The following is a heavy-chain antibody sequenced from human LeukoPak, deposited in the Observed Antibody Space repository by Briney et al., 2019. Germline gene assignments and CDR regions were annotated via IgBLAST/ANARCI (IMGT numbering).Heavy chain of an antibody. CDR1: GFTFSSYW. CDR2: IKQDGSEK. D-gene: IGHD6-19*01. CDR3: AKDVRQWLALGSGYFDY. Sequence: PGGSLRLSCAASGFTFSSYWMSWVRQAPGKGLEWVANIKQDGSEKYYVDSVKGRFTISRDNSKNTLYLQMNSLRAEDTAVYYCAKDVRQWLALGSGYFDYWGQGTLVTVSS. J-gene: IGHJ4*02. V-gene: IGHV3-7*01.